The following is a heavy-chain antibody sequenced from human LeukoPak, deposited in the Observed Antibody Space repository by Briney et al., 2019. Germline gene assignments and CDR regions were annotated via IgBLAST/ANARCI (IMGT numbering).Heavy chain of an antibody. J-gene: IGHJ3*02. CDR3: ARDSASGSYRHAFDI. Sequence: GGSLRLSCAASGFTFSSYSMNWVRQAPGKGLEWVSYISRSSSTISYADSVKGRFTISRDNAKNSLYLQMNSPRDADTAVYYCARDSASGSYRHAFDIWGQGTMVTVSS. CDR1: GFTFSSYS. D-gene: IGHD1-26*01. V-gene: IGHV3-48*02. CDR2: ISRSSSTI.